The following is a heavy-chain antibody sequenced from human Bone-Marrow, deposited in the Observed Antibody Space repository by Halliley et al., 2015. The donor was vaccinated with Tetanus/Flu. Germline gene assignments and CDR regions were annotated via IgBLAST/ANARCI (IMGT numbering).Heavy chain of an antibody. CDR1: GDSTSRYY. Sequence: TLSLTCSVSGDSTSRYYWSWIRQSPGKGLEWIGYSYNGGSPNNNPPPKSRDTISVDRCKRQVSLKLASVTAADTAVYYCARDRTVVGGYNNWFDPWGQGMLVTVSS. CDR2: SYNGGSP. D-gene: IGHD1-26*01. J-gene: IGHJ5*02. CDR3: ARDRTVVGGYNNWFDP. V-gene: IGHV4-59*01.